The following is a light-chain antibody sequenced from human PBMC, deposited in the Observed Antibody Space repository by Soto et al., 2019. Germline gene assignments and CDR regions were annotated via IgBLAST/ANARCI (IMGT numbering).Light chain of an antibody. Sequence: IVLTQSPGTVSLSPVERATLSCRASENIAGTLLAWYTQRPGQPPTLLIYGTSGRATGIPDRFSGSGSGTDFTLTISRLEPEDFAVYYCQQYDDYRTFGPGPTGEIK. J-gene: IGKJ1*01. CDR3: QQYDDYRT. CDR1: ENIAGTL. V-gene: IGKV3-20*01. CDR2: GTS.